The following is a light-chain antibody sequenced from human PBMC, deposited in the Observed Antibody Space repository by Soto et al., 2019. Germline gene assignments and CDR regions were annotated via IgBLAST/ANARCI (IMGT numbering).Light chain of an antibody. Sequence: QSALTQPASVSGSPGQSITISCTGTSSDVGSYNLVSWYQQHPGKAPKLMIYEVSKRPSGVSNRFSGSKSGNTASLTISGPQAEDEADYYCCSYAGSSTHYVFGTGTKVTVL. CDR1: SSDVGSYNL. J-gene: IGLJ1*01. CDR2: EVS. V-gene: IGLV2-23*02. CDR3: CSYAGSSTHYV.